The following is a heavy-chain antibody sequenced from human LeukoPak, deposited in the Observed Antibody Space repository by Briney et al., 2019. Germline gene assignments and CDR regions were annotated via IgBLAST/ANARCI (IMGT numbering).Heavy chain of an antibody. J-gene: IGHJ4*02. D-gene: IGHD2-15*01. CDR1: GYSVSSAFY. CDR3: ASADSEDLLDY. CDR2: FYHDETT. Sequence: PSETLPLTCTVSGYSVSSAFYWGWIRQPPGKGLEWVGSFYHDETTYYNPSLKSRVTLSVDTSKRQFYLDMYSVTAADTAVYYCASADSEDLLDYWGRGALVTVYS. V-gene: IGHV4-38-2*02.